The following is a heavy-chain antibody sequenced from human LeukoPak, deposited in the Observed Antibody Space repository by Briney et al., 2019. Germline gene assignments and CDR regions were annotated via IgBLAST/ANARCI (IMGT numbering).Heavy chain of an antibody. J-gene: IGHJ4*02. CDR3: ARDNTMIVVDTPYYFDY. CDR2: IIPILGIA. CDR1: RGTFSSYA. D-gene: IGHD3-22*01. V-gene: IGHV1-69*04. Sequence: SVKVSCKASRGTFSSYAISWVRQAPGQGLEWMGRIIPILGIANYAQKFQGRVTITADKSTSTAYMELSSLRSEDTAMYYCARDNTMIVVDTPYYFDYWGQGTLVTVSS.